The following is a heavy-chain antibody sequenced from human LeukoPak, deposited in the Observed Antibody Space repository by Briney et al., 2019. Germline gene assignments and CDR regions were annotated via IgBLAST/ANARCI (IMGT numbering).Heavy chain of an antibody. J-gene: IGHJ3*02. CDR1: GFTFSSYG. V-gene: IGHV3-20*01. D-gene: IGHD5-24*01. CDR2: INWNGGST. CDR3: ARSKVEMATIEAFDI. Sequence: GGSLRLSCAASGFTFSSYGMSWVRQAPGKGLEWVSGINWNGGSTGYADSVKGRFTISRDNAKNSLYLQMNSLRAEDTALYHCARSKVEMATIEAFDIWGQGTMVTVSS.